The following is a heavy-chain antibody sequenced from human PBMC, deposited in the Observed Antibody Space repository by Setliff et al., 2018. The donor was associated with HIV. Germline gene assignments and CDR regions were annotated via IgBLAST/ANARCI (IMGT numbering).Heavy chain of an antibody. V-gene: IGHV4-39*02. CDR3: ARRTSFIGGAVAGNFDY. D-gene: IGHD6-19*01. J-gene: IGHJ4*02. Sequence: SETLSLTCTVSGDSISNVSSYWGWFRRSPGKGLEWIGEIHHTGSTNYNPSLKSRGTISVDTSKNHFSLRLKSVTAADTAVFYCARRTSFIGGAVAGNFDYWGQGTPVTVSS. CDR2: IHHTGST. CDR1: GDSISNVSSY.